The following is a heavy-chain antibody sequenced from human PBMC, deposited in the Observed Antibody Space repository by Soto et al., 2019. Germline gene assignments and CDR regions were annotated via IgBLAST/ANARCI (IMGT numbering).Heavy chain of an antibody. CDR1: GGSISSYY. J-gene: IGHJ4*02. CDR2: IYYSGST. V-gene: IGHV4-59*01. D-gene: IGHD3-16*01. CDR3: AREGERGNFDY. Sequence: PSETLSLTCTVSGGSISSYYWSWIRQPPGKGLEWIGYIYYSGSTNYNPSLKSRVTISVDTSKNQFSLKLSSVTAADTAVYYCAREGERGNFDYWGQGTQVTVSS.